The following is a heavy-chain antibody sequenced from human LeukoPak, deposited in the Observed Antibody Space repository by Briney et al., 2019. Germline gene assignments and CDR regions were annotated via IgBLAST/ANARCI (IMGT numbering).Heavy chain of an antibody. CDR3: ARAESIGRYQFLHDS. CDR1: GYTFIRYG. CDR2: ISPYNGNT. V-gene: IGHV1-18*01. Sequence: GASVKVSCETSGYTFIRYGITWVRQAPGQGLEWMAWISPYNGNTKYVQNLQGRVTITTDTSTSTAYMELRSLTSDDTAVYFCARAESIGRYQFLHDSWGQGTLVTVSS. D-gene: IGHD1-26*01. J-gene: IGHJ4*02.